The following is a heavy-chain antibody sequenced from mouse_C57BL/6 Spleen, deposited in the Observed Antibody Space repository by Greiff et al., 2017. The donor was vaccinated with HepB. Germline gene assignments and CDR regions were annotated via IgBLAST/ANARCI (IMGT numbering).Heavy chain of an antibody. CDR1: GFNIKNTY. CDR2: IDPANGNT. J-gene: IGHJ2*01. Sequence: VQLQQSVAELVRPGASVKLSCTASGFNIKNTYMPWVKQRPEQGLEWIGRIDPANGNTKYAPKFQGKATITADTSSNTAYLQLSSLTSEDTAIYYCASDYDEGGYFDYWGQGTTLTVSS. D-gene: IGHD2-4*01. V-gene: IGHV14-3*01. CDR3: ASDYDEGGYFDY.